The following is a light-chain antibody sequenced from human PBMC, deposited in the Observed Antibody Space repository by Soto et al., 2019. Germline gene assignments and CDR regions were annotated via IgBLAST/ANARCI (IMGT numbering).Light chain of an antibody. Sequence: EIVLTQSPGTLSLSPGERATLSCRASQSVSSSYLAWYQQKPGQAPRLLIYGASSRATGIPDRFSGSGSGTDFTLTISRLEPEDFEVYYCQQYGSSLYTFGQGTRLELK. CDR1: QSVSSSY. V-gene: IGKV3-20*01. CDR3: QQYGSSLYT. CDR2: GAS. J-gene: IGKJ5*01.